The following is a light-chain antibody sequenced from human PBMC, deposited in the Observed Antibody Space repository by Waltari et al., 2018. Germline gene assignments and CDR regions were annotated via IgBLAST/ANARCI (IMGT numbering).Light chain of an antibody. CDR1: SSYLGGCNY. Sequence: QSALTQPASVSGSPGQSITISCPGTSSYLGGCNYCSWYQQHPGKAPNLMIYDVRNRPSGVSNRFSGSKSGNTASLTISGLQAEDEADYYCSSYASSSSPHVVFGGGTKLTVL. CDR2: DVR. CDR3: SSYASSSSPHVV. J-gene: IGLJ2*01. V-gene: IGLV2-14*03.